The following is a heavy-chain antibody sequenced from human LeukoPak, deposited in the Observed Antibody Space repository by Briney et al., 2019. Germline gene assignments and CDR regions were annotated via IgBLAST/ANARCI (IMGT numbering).Heavy chain of an antibody. CDR2: IDYSGST. D-gene: IGHD6-19*01. V-gene: IGHV4-59*01. CDR3: AREGKLTGYFGGLGFNY. CDR1: GGSIGSYY. J-gene: IGHJ4*02. Sequence: SETLSLTCTVSGGSIGSYYWSWIRQPPGKGLEWIGNIDYSGSTIYNPALKSRVTVSVDTSKNQFSLNLTSVTAADTAVYYCAREGKLTGYFGGLGFNYWGQGILATVSS.